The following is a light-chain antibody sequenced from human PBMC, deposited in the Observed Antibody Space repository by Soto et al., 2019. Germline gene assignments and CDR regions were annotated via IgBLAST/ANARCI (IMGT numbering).Light chain of an antibody. V-gene: IGLV1-44*01. CDR1: SSNIGSRS. Sequence: QSVLTQPPSASGTPGQRVTISCSGSSSNIGSRSVNWYQQLPGTAPKLLIHNNSQRPSGVPDRFSGSKSGTSASLAISGLQSEDEADYYCEAWDDSLSCPVFGGGTKVTVL. CDR2: NNS. CDR3: EAWDDSLSCPV. J-gene: IGLJ3*02.